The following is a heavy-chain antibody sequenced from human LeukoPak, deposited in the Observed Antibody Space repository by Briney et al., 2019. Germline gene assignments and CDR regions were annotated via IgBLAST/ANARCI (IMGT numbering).Heavy chain of an antibody. CDR1: GFPFSSYW. D-gene: IGHD3-3*01. Sequence: GGSLRLSCVASGFPFSSYWMTWVRQAPGKGLEWVANIKQDGSKKSYVDSVKGRFTISRDNARNSLYLQMNNLRGEDTAVYYCAKGYYDFWSGYFLTYYFDYWGQGTLVTVSS. J-gene: IGHJ4*02. CDR2: IKQDGSKK. CDR3: AKGYYDFWSGYFLTYYFDY. V-gene: IGHV3-7*03.